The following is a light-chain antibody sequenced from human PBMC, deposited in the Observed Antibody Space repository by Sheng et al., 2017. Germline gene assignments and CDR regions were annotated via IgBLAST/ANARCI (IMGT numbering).Light chain of an antibody. J-gene: IGKJ3*01. CDR2: DTS. Sequence: DIKMTQSPSFLSASVGDRVTITCQASQDISNRLNWYQQKSGRAPKLLIYDTSNLEPGVPSRFSGSGSGTDFTFTISNLQPEDFAIYYCQQYGDFSRWFNFGPGTKVDLK. CDR1: QDISNR. CDR3: QQYGDFSRWFN. V-gene: IGKV1-33*01.